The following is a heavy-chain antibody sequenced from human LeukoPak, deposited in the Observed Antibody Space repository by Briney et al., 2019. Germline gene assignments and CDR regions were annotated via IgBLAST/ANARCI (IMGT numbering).Heavy chain of an antibody. Sequence: PGGSLRLSCAASGFTFSSYAMHWVRQAPGKGLEWVAVISYDGGNKYYADSVKGRFTISRDNSKNTLYLQMNSLRAEDTAVYYCARPPSSGWYWYYFDYWGQGTLVTVSS. CDR3: ARPPSSGWYWYYFDY. D-gene: IGHD6-19*01. CDR1: GFTFSSYA. V-gene: IGHV3-30-3*01. CDR2: ISYDGGNK. J-gene: IGHJ4*02.